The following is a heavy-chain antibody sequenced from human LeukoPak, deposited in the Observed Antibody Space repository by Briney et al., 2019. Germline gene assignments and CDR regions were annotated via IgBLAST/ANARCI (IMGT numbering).Heavy chain of an antibody. J-gene: IGHJ4*02. Sequence: GESPKISCVTSGSTFSNAWMSWVRQAPGKGLEWVGRIKSKTDGGTTDYAAPVKGRFTISRDDSKNTLYLQMNSLKTEDTAVYYCTTPTIWGQGTLVTVSS. CDR3: TTPTI. CDR2: IKSKTDGGTT. CDR1: GSTFSNAW. V-gene: IGHV3-15*01. D-gene: IGHD5-12*01.